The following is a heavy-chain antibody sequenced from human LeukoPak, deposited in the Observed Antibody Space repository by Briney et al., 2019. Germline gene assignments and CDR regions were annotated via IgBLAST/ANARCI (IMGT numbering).Heavy chain of an antibody. CDR3: ARRGLRDTAMVLDY. CDR2: ISYDGSNK. CDR1: GFTFSSYA. D-gene: IGHD5-18*01. Sequence: PGRSLRLSCAASGFTFSSYAMHWVRQAPGKGLEWVAVISYDGSNKYYADSVKGRFTISRDNSKNTLYLQMNSLRAEDTAVYYCARRGLRDTAMVLDYWGQGTLVTVSS. V-gene: IGHV3-30*04. J-gene: IGHJ4*02.